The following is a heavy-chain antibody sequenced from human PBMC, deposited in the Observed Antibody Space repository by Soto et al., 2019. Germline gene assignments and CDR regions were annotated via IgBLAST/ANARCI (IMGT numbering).Heavy chain of an antibody. V-gene: IGHV1-69*12. Sequence: QVQLVQSGAEVKKPGSSVKVSCKASGGTFSSYAISWVRQAPGQGLEWMGGIIPIFGTANYAQKFQGRVTTTADESTSTAYMELSSLRSEDTDVYYCARDPGYCSGGSCAKFDYWGQGTLVTVSS. J-gene: IGHJ4*02. CDR3: ARDPGYCSGGSCAKFDY. CDR2: IIPIFGTA. D-gene: IGHD2-15*01. CDR1: GGTFSSYA.